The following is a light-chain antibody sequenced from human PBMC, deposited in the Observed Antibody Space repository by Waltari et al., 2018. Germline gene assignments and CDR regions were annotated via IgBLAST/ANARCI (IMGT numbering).Light chain of an antibody. V-gene: IGLV4-69*01. CDR2: LNSDGSH. CDR1: SGHSSYV. Sequence: QLVLTQSPSASASLGASVKLTCTLSSGHSSYVSAWHQQQPQKGPRYLMKLNSDGSHSKGDGIPDRFSGSSSGAERYLTISSLQSDDEADYYCQTWATGIQVFGGGTKLTVL. J-gene: IGLJ3*02. CDR3: QTWATGIQV.